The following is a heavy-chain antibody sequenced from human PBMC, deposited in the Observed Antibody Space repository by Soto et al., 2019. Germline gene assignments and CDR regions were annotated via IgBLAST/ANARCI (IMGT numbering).Heavy chain of an antibody. D-gene: IGHD6-19*01. V-gene: IGHV3-48*02. Sequence: EVQLVESGGGLVQPGGSLRLSCAASGFTFSNYSMNWVRQAPGKGLEWVSYISSSSSTIYYADSVKGRFTISIDNAKNSLYLQMNSLRDEDKAVYYCAREAGTWHLPLNWFDPWGQGTLVTVSS. CDR2: ISSSSSTI. CDR1: GFTFSNYS. J-gene: IGHJ5*02. CDR3: AREAGTWHLPLNWFDP.